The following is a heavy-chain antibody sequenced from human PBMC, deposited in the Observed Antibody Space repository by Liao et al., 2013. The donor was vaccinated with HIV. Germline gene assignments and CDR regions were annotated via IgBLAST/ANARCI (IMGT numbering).Heavy chain of an antibody. Sequence: QVQLQESGPGLVKPSETLSLTCTVSGGSISSYYWSWIRQPPGKGLEWIGYIYYSGSTNYNPSLKSRVTISVDTSKNQFSLKLSSVTAADTAVYYCARGRYSIAYYYYYMDVWGKGTTVTVSS. CDR2: IYYSGST. CDR1: GGSISSYY. CDR3: ARGRYSIAYYYYYMDV. V-gene: IGHV4-59*01. D-gene: IGHD4-11*01. J-gene: IGHJ6*03.